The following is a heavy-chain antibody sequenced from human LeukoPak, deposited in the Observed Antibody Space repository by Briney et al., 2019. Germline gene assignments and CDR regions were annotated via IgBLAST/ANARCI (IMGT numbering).Heavy chain of an antibody. CDR1: GGSITSYY. D-gene: IGHD3-22*01. V-gene: IGHV4-59*01. CDR3: ACLTTADAFDI. J-gene: IGHJ3*02. Sequence: SETLSLTCTVSGGSITSYYWSWIRQPPGKGLEWIGYIYYSGSTNYNPSLKSRVTISVDTSKNQFSLKLSSVTAADTAVYYCACLTTADAFDIWGQGTMVTVSS. CDR2: IYYSGST.